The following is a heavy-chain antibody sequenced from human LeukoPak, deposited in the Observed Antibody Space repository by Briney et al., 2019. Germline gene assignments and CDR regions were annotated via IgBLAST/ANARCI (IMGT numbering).Heavy chain of an antibody. CDR1: GGSIGSFY. CDR3: ARDSIYYGSGSRSGFDY. J-gene: IGHJ4*02. V-gene: IGHV4-61*02. CDR2: IYTSGST. D-gene: IGHD3-10*01. Sequence: SQTLSLTCTVSGGSIGSFYWSWIRQPAGKGLEWIGRIYTSGSTNYNPSLKSRVTISVDTSKNQFSLKLSSVTAADTAVYYCARDSIYYGSGSRSGFDYWGQGTLLTVSS.